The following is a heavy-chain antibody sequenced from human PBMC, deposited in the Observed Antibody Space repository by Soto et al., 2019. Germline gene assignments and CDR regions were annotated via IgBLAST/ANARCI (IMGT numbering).Heavy chain of an antibody. D-gene: IGHD4-17*01. V-gene: IGHV3-7*03. CDR2: IKRDGSEK. CDR1: GFMFGSYW. Sequence: EVQLVESGGGLVQPGGSLRLSCAASGFMFGSYWMTWVRHAPGKGLEWVANIKRDGSEKFYVDSVKGRFTISRDNANNSFFLHMNSLRAEDTAIECCARVRANDYEMDYWCQGALVTVS. CDR3: ARVRANDYEMDY. J-gene: IGHJ4*02.